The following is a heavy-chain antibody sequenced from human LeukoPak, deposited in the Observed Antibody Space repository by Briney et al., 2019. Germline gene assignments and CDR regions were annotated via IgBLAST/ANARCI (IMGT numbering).Heavy chain of an antibody. Sequence: PGGSLRLSCAASGFTFSSYAMSWVRQAPGKGLEWVSAISGSGGSTYYADSVKGRFTISRDNSKNTLYLQMNSLRAEDTAVYYCAGGIVGATTWNDYWGQGTLVTVSS. CDR1: GFTFSSYA. V-gene: IGHV3-23*01. CDR2: ISGSGGST. D-gene: IGHD1-26*01. CDR3: AGGIVGATTWNDY. J-gene: IGHJ4*02.